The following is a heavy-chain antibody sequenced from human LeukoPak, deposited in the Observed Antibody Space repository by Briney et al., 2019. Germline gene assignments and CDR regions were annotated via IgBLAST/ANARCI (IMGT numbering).Heavy chain of an antibody. J-gene: IGHJ4*02. CDR1: GYTLTELS. D-gene: IGHD2-2*01. CDR3: ATAPRYFSSTGCYDPQFDY. V-gene: IGHV1-24*01. CDR2: FDPEDGET. Sequence: VASVKVSCKVSGYTLTELSMHWVRQAPGKGLEWMGGFDPEDGETIYAQKFQGRVTMTEDTSTDTAYMELSSLRSEDTAVYYCATAPRYFSSTGCYDPQFDYWGQGPLVTVSS.